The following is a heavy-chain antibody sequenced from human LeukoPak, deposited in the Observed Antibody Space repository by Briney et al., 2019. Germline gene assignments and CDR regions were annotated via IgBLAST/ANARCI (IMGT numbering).Heavy chain of an antibody. J-gene: IGHJ3*02. CDR2: ISERSSYI. Sequence: PGGSLRLSCAASGFTFSSYSVNWVRQAPGKGLEWVSSISERSSYIYYADSMKGRFTTSRDNAKNSLYLQMNSLRAEDTAVYYWARSTRRQNDAFDIWGQGTVVTVS. CDR3: ARSTRRQNDAFDI. CDR1: GFTFSSYS. V-gene: IGHV3-21*01.